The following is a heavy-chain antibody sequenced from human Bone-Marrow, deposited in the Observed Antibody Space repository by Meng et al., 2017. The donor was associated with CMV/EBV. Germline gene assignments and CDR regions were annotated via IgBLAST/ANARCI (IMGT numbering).Heavy chain of an antibody. J-gene: IGHJ1*01. V-gene: IGHV4-30-4*08. Sequence: QVHVHGPGPGLVKPSQTLSLTCTVSGGSISSGDYYWSWIRQPPGKGLEWIGYIYYSGSTYYNPSLKSRVTISVDTSKNQFSLKLSSVTAADTAVYYCARQNLLGYCSSTSCYEHWGQGTLVTVSS. D-gene: IGHD2-2*01. CDR2: IYYSGST. CDR3: ARQNLLGYCSSTSCYEH. CDR1: GGSISSGDYY.